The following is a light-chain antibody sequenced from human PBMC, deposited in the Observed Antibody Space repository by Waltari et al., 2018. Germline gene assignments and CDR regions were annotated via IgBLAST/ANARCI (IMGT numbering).Light chain of an antibody. CDR1: SADVGRYKF. CDR2: DVT. CDR3: SSHTTSSTLV. Sequence: QSALTHPASVSGSPGQSITISCTGSSADVGRYKFVAWYQQHPGKVPKLLIFDVTDRPSGVSDRFSGSKSGNTASLTISGLQPEDEADYYCSSHTTSSTLVFGGGTRVTVL. J-gene: IGLJ2*01. V-gene: IGLV2-14*03.